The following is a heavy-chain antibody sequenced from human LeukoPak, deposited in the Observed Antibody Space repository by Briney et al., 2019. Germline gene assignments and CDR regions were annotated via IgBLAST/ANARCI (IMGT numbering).Heavy chain of an antibody. CDR2: IYYSGST. CDR3: ARGYCSGGSCYNAFDI. J-gene: IGHJ3*02. D-gene: IGHD2-15*01. Sequence: SQTLSLTCTVSGXSISSGGYYWSWIRQHPGKGLESIWYIYYSGSTYYNPSLKSRVTISVDTSKNQFSLKLSSVTAADTAVYYCARGYCSGGSCYNAFDIWGQGTMVTVSS. CDR1: GXSISSGGYY. V-gene: IGHV4-31*03.